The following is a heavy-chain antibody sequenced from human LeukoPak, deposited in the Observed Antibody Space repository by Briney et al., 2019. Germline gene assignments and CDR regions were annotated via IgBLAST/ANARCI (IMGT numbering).Heavy chain of an antibody. CDR2: INGGGTRT. CDR1: GFTFRNYA. V-gene: IGHV3-23*01. CDR3: ARDRRRGSPPAGKH. J-gene: IGHJ1*01. Sequence: GGSLRLSCVASGFTFRNYAMTWVRQAPGKGLEWVSTINGGGTRTYYADSVKGRFTISRDNSKNTLYLQMDSLRAEDTAVYYCARDRRRGSPPAGKHWGQGTLVTVSS.